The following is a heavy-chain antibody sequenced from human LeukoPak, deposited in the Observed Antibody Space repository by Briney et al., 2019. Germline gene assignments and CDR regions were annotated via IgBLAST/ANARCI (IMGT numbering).Heavy chain of an antibody. CDR2: ISGSGGST. D-gene: IGHD3-3*01. CDR1: GFTFSTYA. CDR3: AKDHYWSIDY. V-gene: IGHV3-23*01. Sequence: GGSLRLSCAASGFTFSTYAMSWVRQAPGKGLEWVSVISGSGGSTYYADSVKGRFTISRDIAKNTLYLQMNSLRAEDTGVYYCAKDHYWSIDYWGRGTLVTVSS. J-gene: IGHJ4*02.